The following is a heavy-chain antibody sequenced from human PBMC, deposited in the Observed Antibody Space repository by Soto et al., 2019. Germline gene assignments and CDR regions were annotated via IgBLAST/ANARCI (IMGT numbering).Heavy chain of an antibody. D-gene: IGHD3-10*01. V-gene: IGHV1-69*12. CDR1: GGTFSSYA. Sequence: QVQLVQSGAEVKKPGSSVKVSCKASGGTFSSYAISWVRQAPGQGLEWMGGIIPIFGTANYAQKFQGRVTITAAESTSTDYMERSSLRSEDTVVYYCEREDAVKVLQNNWFDPWGQGTLVSVSS. CDR2: IIPIFGTA. CDR3: EREDAVKVLQNNWFDP. J-gene: IGHJ5*02.